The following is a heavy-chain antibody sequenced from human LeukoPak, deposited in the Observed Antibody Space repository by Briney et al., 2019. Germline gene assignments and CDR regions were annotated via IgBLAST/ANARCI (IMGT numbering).Heavy chain of an antibody. V-gene: IGHV3-30-3*01. D-gene: IGHD1-1*01. CDR3: PSLGYNDY. J-gene: IGHJ4*02. CDR1: GFTFSSYA. Sequence: PGGSLRLSCAASGFTFSSYAMHWVRQAPGKGLEWVAVISYDGSNKYYADSVKGRFTISRDNSKNTLYLQMNSLRAEDTAVYYCPSLGYNDYWGQGTLVTVSS. CDR2: ISYDGSNK.